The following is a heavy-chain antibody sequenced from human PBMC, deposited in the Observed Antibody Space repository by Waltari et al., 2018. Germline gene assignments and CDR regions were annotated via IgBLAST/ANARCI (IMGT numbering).Heavy chain of an antibody. CDR1: GFSVSSSF. CDR2: LYSAGAT. CDR3: AKDVVGYTWDEGVDTIDV. D-gene: IGHD3-3*01. V-gene: IGHV3-53*01. J-gene: IGHJ3*01. Sequence: EIELVESGGGLSPSGGSLKLSCAASGFSVSSSFMTWVRRAPGKGLECVAILYSAGATYYSQSVRGRFLIARDNPKNILYLQMDDLTAEDTAVYYCAKDVVGYTWDEGVDTIDVWGQGAEVVVSS.